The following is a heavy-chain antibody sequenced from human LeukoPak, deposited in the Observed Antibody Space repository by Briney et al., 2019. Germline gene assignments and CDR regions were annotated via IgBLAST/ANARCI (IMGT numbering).Heavy chain of an antibody. CDR3: ARDLGITFGGVISFDC. CDR2: INPNSGGT. Sequence: ASVKVSCKASGYTFTGYYMHWVRQAPGQGLEWMGWINPNSGGTNYAQKFQGRVTMTRDTFISTAYMELSRLRSDDTAVYYCARDLGITFGGVISFDCWGQGTLVTVSS. CDR1: GYTFTGYY. J-gene: IGHJ4*02. V-gene: IGHV1-2*02. D-gene: IGHD3-16*02.